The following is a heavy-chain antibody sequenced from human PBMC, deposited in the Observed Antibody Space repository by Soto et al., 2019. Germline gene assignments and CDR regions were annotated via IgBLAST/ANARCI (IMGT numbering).Heavy chain of an antibody. CDR2: IKQDGSQK. D-gene: IGHD4-4*01. Sequence: PGGSLSLSCAASGFTFSTYYMSWVRQAPGKGLEWVATIKQDGSQKNFVDSVKGRFTISRDNAKNSLSLQMNSLRAEDTAVYYCARGGYSYFDYWGQGTLVTVSS. V-gene: IGHV3-7*05. CDR1: GFTFSTYY. J-gene: IGHJ4*02. CDR3: ARGGYSYFDY.